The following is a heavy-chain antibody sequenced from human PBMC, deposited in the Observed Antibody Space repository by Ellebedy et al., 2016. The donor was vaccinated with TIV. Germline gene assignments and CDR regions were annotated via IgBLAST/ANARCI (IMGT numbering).Heavy chain of an antibody. CDR3: ARGSRYDILTGYYPVSRYYYYGMDV. D-gene: IGHD3-9*01. CDR1: GFTVSSNY. Sequence: GESLKISXAASGFTVSSNYMSWVRQAPGKGLEWVSVIYSGGSTYYADSVKGRFTISRDNSKNTLYLQMNSLRAEDTAVYYCARGSRYDILTGYYPVSRYYYYGMDVWGQGTTVTVSS. J-gene: IGHJ6*02. V-gene: IGHV3-53*01. CDR2: IYSGGST.